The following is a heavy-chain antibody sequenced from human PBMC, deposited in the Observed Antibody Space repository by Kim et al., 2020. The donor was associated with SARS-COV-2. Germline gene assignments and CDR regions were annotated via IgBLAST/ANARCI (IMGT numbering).Heavy chain of an antibody. D-gene: IGHD2-2*01. CDR3: ARTGYCSSTSCRYYYYYYGMDV. V-gene: IGHV3-48*04. Sequence: GGSLRLSCAASGFTFSSYSMNWVRQAPGKGLEWVSYISSSSSTIYYADSVKGRFTISRDNAKNSLYLQMNSLRAEDTAVYYCARTGYCSSTSCRYYYYYYGMDVWGQGTTVTVSS. CDR1: GFTFSSYS. CDR2: ISSSSSTI. J-gene: IGHJ6*02.